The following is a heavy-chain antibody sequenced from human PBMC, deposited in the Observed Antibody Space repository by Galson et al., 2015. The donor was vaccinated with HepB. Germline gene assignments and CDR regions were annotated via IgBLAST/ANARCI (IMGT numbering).Heavy chain of an antibody. J-gene: IGHJ4*02. Sequence: SLRLSCAASGFTFSDYYMSWIRQAPGKGLEWVPHISSSGGTIYYADSVKGRFTISRDNAKNSLYLQMNSLRAEDTALYYCARLQGGVLGYFDYWGQGTLVTVSS. D-gene: IGHD4/OR15-4a*01. CDR2: ISSSGGTI. CDR3: ARLQGGVLGYFDY. CDR1: GFTFSDYY. V-gene: IGHV3-11*01.